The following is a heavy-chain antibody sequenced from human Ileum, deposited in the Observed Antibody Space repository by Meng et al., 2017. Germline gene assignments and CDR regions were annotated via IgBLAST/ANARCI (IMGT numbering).Heavy chain of an antibody. V-gene: IGHV6-1*01. CDR3: ARGSWGFDF. J-gene: IGHJ4*02. D-gene: IGHD7-27*01. CDR2: TYYRSKWYN. CDR1: WDMVSRNSAT. Sequence: QVQLQQLGPGLEKPPQPLSLTCAISWDMVSRNSATWNWIRQSPSRGLEWLGRTYYRSKWYNDYAVSVKGRITINPDTSKNQFSLQLNSMTPEDTAVYYCARGSWGFDFWGQGTLVTVSS.